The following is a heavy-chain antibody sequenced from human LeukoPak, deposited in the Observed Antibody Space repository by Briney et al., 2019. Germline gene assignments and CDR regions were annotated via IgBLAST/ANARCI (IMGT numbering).Heavy chain of an antibody. Sequence: ASVKVSCKASGYNFAHNIHWVRQAPGQGHEFMGWVNPKNGGTKYAQNFQGRVTMTRDTSISTVYMELSSLGSDDTAVYYCVVSIQAAAIPAFDPWGQGTLVTVSS. D-gene: IGHD6-25*01. CDR3: VVSIQAAAIPAFDP. V-gene: IGHV1-2*02. CDR1: GYNFAHN. J-gene: IGHJ5*02. CDR2: VNPKNGGT.